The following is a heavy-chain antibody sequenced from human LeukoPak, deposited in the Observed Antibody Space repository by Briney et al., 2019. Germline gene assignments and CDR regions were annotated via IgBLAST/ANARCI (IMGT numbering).Heavy chain of an antibody. Sequence: GGSLRLSCAASSFTFSNYNMNWVRQAPGKGLEWVSYVSSSSTNIYYTDSVKGRFTISRDNAKNSLYLQMNSLRAEDTAVYYCARDDTAVSGTELDYWGQGTLVTVSS. CDR3: ARDDTAVSGTELDY. J-gene: IGHJ4*02. CDR2: VSSSSTNI. V-gene: IGHV3-21*01. D-gene: IGHD6-19*01. CDR1: SFTFSNYN.